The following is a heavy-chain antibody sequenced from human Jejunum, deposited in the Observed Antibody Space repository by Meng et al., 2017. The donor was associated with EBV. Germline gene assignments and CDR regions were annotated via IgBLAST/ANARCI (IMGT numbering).Heavy chain of an antibody. J-gene: IGHJ4*02. CDR2: IYYSGNT. Sequence: QLQGSRPGLGTPQATLSLTFTVSGGSVSTASYDWSWIRQSPGKGLEWIGYIYYSGNTNYNPSLKSRATITVDTSKNQFSLKLSSVTAADTAVYYCARVVDYYERSGYPDFWGQGTLVTVSS. CDR3: ARVVDYYERSGYPDF. CDR1: GGSVSTASYD. V-gene: IGHV4-61*01. D-gene: IGHD3-22*01.